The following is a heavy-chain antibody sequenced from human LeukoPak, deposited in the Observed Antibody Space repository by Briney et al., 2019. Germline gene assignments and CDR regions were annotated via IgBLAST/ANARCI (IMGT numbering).Heavy chain of an antibody. D-gene: IGHD3-16*02. CDR3: ARDLYDYVWGSYRYTQGPYYFDY. Sequence: ETLSLTCTVSGGSISSSSYYWGWIRQAPGKGLEWVSYISSSSSTIYYADSVKGRFTISRDNAKNSLYLQMNSLRAEDTAVYYCARDLYDYVWGSYRYTQGPYYFDYWGQGTLVTVSS. CDR2: ISSSSSTI. J-gene: IGHJ4*02. CDR1: GGSISSSS. V-gene: IGHV3-48*01.